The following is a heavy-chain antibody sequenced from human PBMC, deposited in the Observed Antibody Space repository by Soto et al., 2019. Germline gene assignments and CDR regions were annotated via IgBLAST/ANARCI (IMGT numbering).Heavy chain of an antibody. CDR1: GYTFTSYA. V-gene: IGHV1-3*05. J-gene: IGHJ5*02. D-gene: IGHD2-2*01. Sequence: QVQLVQSGAEEKKPGASVKVSCKASGYTFTSYAMHWVRQAPGQRLEWMGWINAGNGNTKYSQKFQGRVTITRDTSASTANMELSSLRSEDTAVYYCARADGVGVVGPWGQGTLVTVSS. CDR3: ARADGVGVVGP. CDR2: INAGNGNT.